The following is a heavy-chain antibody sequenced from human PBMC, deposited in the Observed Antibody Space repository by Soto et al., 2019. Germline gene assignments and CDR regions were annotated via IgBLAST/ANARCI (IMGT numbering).Heavy chain of an antibody. V-gene: IGHV1-69*12. J-gene: IGHJ6*02. Sequence: QVQLVQSGAEVKKPGSSVKVSCKASGGTFSSYAISWVRQAPGQGLEWTGGIIPIFGTANYAQKFQGRVTITEDESTSTGYMELSSLRSEDTAVYYCARGGVLVPAATPYVPDGRDVWGQGTTVTVSS. CDR2: IIPIFGTA. D-gene: IGHD2-2*01. CDR1: GGTFSSYA. CDR3: ARGGVLVPAATPYVPDGRDV.